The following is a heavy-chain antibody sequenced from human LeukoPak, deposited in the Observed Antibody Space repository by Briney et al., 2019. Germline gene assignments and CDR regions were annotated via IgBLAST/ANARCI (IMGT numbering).Heavy chain of an antibody. CDR2: IYYSGST. D-gene: IGHD3-16*01. Sequence: SDTLSLMCTLSGGSISRFYWSCIRQPPGKGVVWVGDIYYSGSTNYKPSLKSRVTISVDTSKNQFSLKLSPVTAADTAVYYWARETSQKGAHYMDVGGKETTVTISS. J-gene: IGHJ6*03. CDR1: GGSISRFY. CDR3: ARETSQKGAHYMDV. V-gene: IGHV4-59*01.